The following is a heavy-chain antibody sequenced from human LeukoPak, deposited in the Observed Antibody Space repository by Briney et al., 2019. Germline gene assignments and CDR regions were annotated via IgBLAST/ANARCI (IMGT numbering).Heavy chain of an antibody. CDR1: RFTFSSYA. V-gene: IGHV3-23*01. Sequence: GGSLRLSCAASRFTFSSYAMSWVRQAPGKGLEWVSAISGSGGSTYYADSVKGRFTISRDNSKNTLYLQMNSLRAEDTAVYYCAKDQSGRYRVYYFDYWGQGTLVTVSS. CDR3: AKDQSGRYRVYYFDY. D-gene: IGHD1-26*01. J-gene: IGHJ4*02. CDR2: ISGSGGST.